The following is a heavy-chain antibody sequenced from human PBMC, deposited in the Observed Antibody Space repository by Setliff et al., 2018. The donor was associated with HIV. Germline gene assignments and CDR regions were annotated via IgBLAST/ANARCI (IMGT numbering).Heavy chain of an antibody. CDR1: GGSISSHY. D-gene: IGHD6-6*01. Sequence: PSETLSLTCTVSGGSISSHYWSWIRQPPGKGLEWIGSIYYSGSTNYNPSLKSRVTISVDTSKNQFSLKLSSVTAADTAVYYCARVPHPDSSFSAPFDYWGQGTLVTVSS. V-gene: IGHV4-59*11. CDR3: ARVPHPDSSFSAPFDY. J-gene: IGHJ4*02. CDR2: IYYSGST.